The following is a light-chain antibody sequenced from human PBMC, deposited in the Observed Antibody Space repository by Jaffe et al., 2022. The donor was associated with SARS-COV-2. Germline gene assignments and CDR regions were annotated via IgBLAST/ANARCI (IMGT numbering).Light chain of an antibody. CDR2: WAS. CDR1: QNILNN. J-gene: IGKJ2*01. Sequence: DIVMTQSPDSLAVSLGERATINCKSSQNILNNLAWYQQKAGQPPKLLIYWASTRKSGVPDRFSGSGSGADFTLTISSLRAEDVGVYYCQQHSSVPVTFGRGTNLEIK. CDR3: QQHSSVPVT. V-gene: IGKV4-1*01.